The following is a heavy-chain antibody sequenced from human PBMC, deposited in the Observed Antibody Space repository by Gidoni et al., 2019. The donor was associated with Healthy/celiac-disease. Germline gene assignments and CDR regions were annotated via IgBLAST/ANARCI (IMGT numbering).Heavy chain of an antibody. Sequence: QVQLVQSGAEVKKPGSSVKVSCKASGGTVSSYAISWVRQAPGHGLEWMGGIIPIFGTANYAQKFQGRVTITADESTSTAYMELSSLRSEDTAVDYCARGSSGGYSSSWYKDWGQGTLVTVSS. CDR1: GGTVSSYA. V-gene: IGHV1-69*01. D-gene: IGHD6-13*01. CDR3: ARGSSGGYSSSWYKD. CDR2: IIPIFGTA. J-gene: IGHJ4*02.